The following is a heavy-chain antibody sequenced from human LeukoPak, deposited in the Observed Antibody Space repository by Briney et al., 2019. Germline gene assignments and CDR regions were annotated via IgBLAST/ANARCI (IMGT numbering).Heavy chain of an antibody. CDR1: RYAFSASG. Sequence: SVKVSCKASRYAFSASGISWVRQAPGQGLEWMGGIIPIFGTANYAQKFRGRVTITTDESTSTAYVELSSLRSEDTAVYYCARDHYDSTDAFDIWGQGTMVTVSS. V-gene: IGHV1-69*05. CDR2: IIPIFGTA. D-gene: IGHD3-22*01. CDR3: ARDHYDSTDAFDI. J-gene: IGHJ3*02.